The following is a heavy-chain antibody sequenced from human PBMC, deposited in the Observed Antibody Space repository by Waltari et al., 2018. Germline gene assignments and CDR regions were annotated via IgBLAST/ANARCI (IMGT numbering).Heavy chain of an antibody. Sequence: QVQLVQSGAEVKNPGASVKVSCKASKYTFTGYYIHWVRQAPGQGVEWMGWINPNSGGTNYIQKFQGRVTMNRDPSISTADMELSSLRSDDTAIYYCARDDCSGGSCLDYWGQGTLVTVSS. J-gene: IGHJ4*02. V-gene: IGHV1-2*02. CDR3: ARDDCSGGSCLDY. D-gene: IGHD2-15*01. CDR2: INPNSGGT. CDR1: KYTFTGYY.